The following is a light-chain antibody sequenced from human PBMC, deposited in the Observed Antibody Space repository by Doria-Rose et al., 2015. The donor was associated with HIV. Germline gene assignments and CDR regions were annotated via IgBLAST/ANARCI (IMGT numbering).Light chain of an antibody. V-gene: IGKV3-20*01. CDR1: QSFSSTY. CDR3: HQYGTSWT. Sequence: EIVMTQSPGTLSLSPGEGATLSCRASQSFSSTYLAWYQQKPGQAPSLLIYDGSTRATGIPDRFSASGSGTDFTLTINRLEPEDFALYYCHQYGTSWTFVQGTKVEI. J-gene: IGKJ1*01. CDR2: DGS.